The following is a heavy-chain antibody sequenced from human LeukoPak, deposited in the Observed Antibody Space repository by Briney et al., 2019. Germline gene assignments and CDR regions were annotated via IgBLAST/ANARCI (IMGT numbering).Heavy chain of an antibody. CDR2: IGGRGGST. J-gene: IGHJ4*02. Sequence: GGSLRLSCAASGFRFSDFTMTWVRQAPGKGPEWVSAIGGRGGSTYYADSVGGRFTISRDNSKDMVYLQMNSLRAEDTAVYYCASLRSGYSSGWVDYWGQGTLVTVSS. CDR3: ASLRSGYSSGWVDY. V-gene: IGHV3-23*01. CDR1: GFRFSDFT. D-gene: IGHD6-19*01.